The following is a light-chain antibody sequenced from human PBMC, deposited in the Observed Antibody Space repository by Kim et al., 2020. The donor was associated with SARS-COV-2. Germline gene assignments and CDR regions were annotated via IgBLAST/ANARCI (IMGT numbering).Light chain of an antibody. V-gene: IGLV3-21*01. J-gene: IGLJ2*01. CDR2: YDR. CDR3: QVWDSDSYHVV. Sequence: SSELTQPPSVSVAPGKTASITCGGGNIGSKSVHWYQQKPGQAPVLVIYYDRDRPSGIPDRFSGSNSGNTATLTISRVEAGDEADYYCQVWDSDSYHVVFG. CDR1: NIGSKS.